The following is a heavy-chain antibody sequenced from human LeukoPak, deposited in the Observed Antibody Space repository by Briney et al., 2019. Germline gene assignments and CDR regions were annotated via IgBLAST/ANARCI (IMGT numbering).Heavy chain of an antibody. Sequence: PGGSLRLSCAASGFTFSSYAMSWVRQAPGKGLEWVSVISGSGGSIYYAGSVKGRFTISRDNSKNTLYLQMNSLRAEDTAVYYCAKEGYTFSWVNYWGQGALVTVSS. D-gene: IGHD3-16*02. CDR3: AKEGYTFSWVNY. CDR1: GFTFSSYA. V-gene: IGHV3-23*01. CDR2: ISGSGGSI. J-gene: IGHJ4*02.